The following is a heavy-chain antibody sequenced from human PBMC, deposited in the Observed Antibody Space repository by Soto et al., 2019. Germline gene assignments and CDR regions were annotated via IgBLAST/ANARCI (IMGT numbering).Heavy chain of an antibody. CDR2: IYYSGST. CDR1: GGSVSSGSYY. V-gene: IGHV4-61*01. J-gene: IGHJ6*02. CDR3: ARRRKQQLGRDYYYYYGMDV. D-gene: IGHD6-13*01. Sequence: PSETLSLTFTVSGGSVSSGSYYWSWIRQPPGKGLEWIGYIYYSGSTNYNPSLKIRVTISVDTSKNQFSLKLSSVTAAETAVYYCARRRKQQLGRDYYYYYGMDVWGQGTTVPVYS.